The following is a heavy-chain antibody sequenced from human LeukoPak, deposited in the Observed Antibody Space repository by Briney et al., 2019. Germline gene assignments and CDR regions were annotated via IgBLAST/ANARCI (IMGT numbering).Heavy chain of an antibody. Sequence: PSETLSLTCTVSGGSISSYYWSWIRQPPGKGLEWIGYIYYSGSTNYNPSLKSRVTISVDTSKNQFSLKLSSVTAADTAVYYCARHVASIAVARDAFDIWGQGTMVTVSS. CDR2: IYYSGST. CDR1: GGSISSYY. D-gene: IGHD6-19*01. CDR3: ARHVASIAVARDAFDI. J-gene: IGHJ3*02. V-gene: IGHV4-59*08.